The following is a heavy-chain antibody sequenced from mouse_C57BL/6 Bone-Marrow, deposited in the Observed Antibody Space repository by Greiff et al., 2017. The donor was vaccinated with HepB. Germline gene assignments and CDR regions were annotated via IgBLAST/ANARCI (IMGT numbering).Heavy chain of an antibody. CDR2: INPSSGYT. D-gene: IGHD1-1*01. CDR3: ARRITTVVDY. CDR1: GYTFTSYT. Sequence: LQESGAELARPGASVKMSCKASGYTFTSYTMHWVKQRPGQGLEWIGYINPSSGYTKYNQKFKDKATLTADKSSSTAYMQLSSLTSEDSAVYYCARRITTVVDYWGQGTTLTVSS. J-gene: IGHJ2*01. V-gene: IGHV1-4*01.